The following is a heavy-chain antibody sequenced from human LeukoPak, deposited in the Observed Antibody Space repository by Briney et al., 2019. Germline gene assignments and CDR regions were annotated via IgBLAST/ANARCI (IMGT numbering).Heavy chain of an antibody. CDR3: ATGIGSWYRRWFDP. D-gene: IGHD6-13*01. CDR2: FDPEDGET. CDR1: GYTLTELS. V-gene: IGHV1-24*01. J-gene: IGHJ5*02. Sequence: ASVKVSCKVSGYTLTELSMHWVRQAPGKGLEWMGGFDPEDGETIYAQKFQGRVTMTGDTSTDTAYMELSSLRSEDTAVYYCATGIGSWYRRWFDPWGQGTLVTVSS.